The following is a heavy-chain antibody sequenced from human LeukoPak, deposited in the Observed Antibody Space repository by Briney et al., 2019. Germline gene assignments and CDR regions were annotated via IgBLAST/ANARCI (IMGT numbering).Heavy chain of an antibody. V-gene: IGHV3-21*01. CDR1: GFTFSSYS. Sequence: KPGGSLRLSCAASGFTFSSYSMNWVRQAPGKGLEWVSSISSSSSYIYYADSVKGRFTISRDNAKNSLYLQMNSLRAEDTAVYYCARDPRRAVRGVIIPFDYWGQGTLVTVSS. CDR2: ISSSSSYI. CDR3: ARDPRRAVRGVIIPFDY. J-gene: IGHJ4*02. D-gene: IGHD3-10*01.